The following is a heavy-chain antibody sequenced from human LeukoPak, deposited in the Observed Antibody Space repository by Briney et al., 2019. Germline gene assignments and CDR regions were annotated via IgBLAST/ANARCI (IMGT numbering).Heavy chain of an antibody. CDR1: GYTFTSYD. CDR3: ARTMVRGVMPLLDAFDI. CDR2: VNPNSGNA. Sequence: ASVEVSCKASGYTFTSYDINWVRQATGQGLEWMGWVNPNSGNAGYAQKFQGRVTMTRNTSISTAYMELSSLRSEDTAVYYCARTMVRGVMPLLDAFDIWGQGAMVTVSS. V-gene: IGHV1-8*01. J-gene: IGHJ3*02. D-gene: IGHD3-10*01.